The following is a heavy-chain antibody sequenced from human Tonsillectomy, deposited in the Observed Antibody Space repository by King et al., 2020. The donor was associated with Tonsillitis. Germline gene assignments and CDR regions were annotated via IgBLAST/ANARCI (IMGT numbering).Heavy chain of an antibody. CDR3: ARRARVYSGSWDPQLDYYGMDV. D-gene: IGHD6-13*01. Sequence: VQLVESGAEVKKPGESLKISCKGSGYSFTSYWIGWVRQMPGKGLEWMGIIYPGDSDTRYSPSFQGQVTISADKSISTAYLQWSSLKASDTAMYYCARRARVYSGSWDPQLDYYGMDVWGQGTTVTVSS. CDR1: GYSFTSYW. J-gene: IGHJ6*02. V-gene: IGHV5-51*01. CDR2: IYPGDSDT.